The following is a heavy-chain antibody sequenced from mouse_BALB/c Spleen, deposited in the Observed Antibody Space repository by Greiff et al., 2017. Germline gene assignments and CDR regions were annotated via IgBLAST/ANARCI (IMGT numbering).Heavy chain of an antibody. V-gene: IGHV2-2*02. J-gene: IGHJ3*01. CDR2: IWSGGST. CDR1: GFSLTSYG. D-gene: IGHD1-1*01. Sequence: VQLQQSGPGLVQPSQSLSITCTVSGFSLTSYGVHWVRQSPGKGLEWLGVIWSGGSTDYNAAFISRLSISKDNSKSQVFFKMNSLQANDTAIYYCARNEGYYGSSSPFAYWGQGTLVTVSA. CDR3: ARNEGYYGSSSPFAY.